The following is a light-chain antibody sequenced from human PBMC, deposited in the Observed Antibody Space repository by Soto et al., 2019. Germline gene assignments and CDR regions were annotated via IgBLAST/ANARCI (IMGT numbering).Light chain of an antibody. CDR2: DNY. CDR1: SSNIESNF. J-gene: IGLJ2*01. CDR3: VAWDTSRTTTVL. V-gene: IGLV1-51*01. Sequence: QSVLTQPPSVSAAPGQTVIISCSGSSSNIESNFVSWYQQLPGTAPKLLIFDNYKRPSGIPDRFSGSKSGTSATLGITGLQAGDEADYYCVAWDTSRTTTVLFGGGTKLTVL.